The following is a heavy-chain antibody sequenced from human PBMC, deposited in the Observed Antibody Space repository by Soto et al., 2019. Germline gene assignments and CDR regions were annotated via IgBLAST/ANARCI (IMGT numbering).Heavy chain of an antibody. CDR3: ARDLHDFWSGRRDYYGMDV. CDR2: IIPIFGTA. J-gene: IGHJ6*02. Sequence: QVQLVQSGAEVKKPGFSVKVSCKASGGTFSSYAISWVRQAPGQGLEWMGGIIPIFGTANYAQKFQGRVTITADESTSTAYMELSSLRSEDTAVYYCARDLHDFWSGRRDYYGMDVWGQGTTVTVSS. V-gene: IGHV1-69*12. D-gene: IGHD3-3*01. CDR1: GGTFSSYA.